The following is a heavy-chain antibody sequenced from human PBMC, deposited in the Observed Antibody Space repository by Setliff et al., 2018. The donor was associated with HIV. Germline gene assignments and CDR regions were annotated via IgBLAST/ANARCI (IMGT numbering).Heavy chain of an antibody. CDR3: AREIVTLYTGGHYLYGIDV. CDR1: GFTVSTYS. V-gene: IGHV3-64D*09. J-gene: IGHJ6*02. CDR2: LSRGGDNT. D-gene: IGHD3-22*01. Sequence: PGGSLRLSCLVSGFTVSTYSLNWARQAPGKRPEYVAALSRGGDNTKYADSVKGRFIISRDTSKNTLYLQMSSLRPDDTAIYYCAREIVTLYTGGHYLYGIDVWGQGTAVTVSS.